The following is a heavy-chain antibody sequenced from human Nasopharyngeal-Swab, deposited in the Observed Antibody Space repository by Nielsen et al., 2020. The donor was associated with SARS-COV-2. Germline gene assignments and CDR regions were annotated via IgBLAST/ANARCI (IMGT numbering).Heavy chain of an antibody. CDR3: ARGAPYSSSSGDFDY. CDR2: ISSSSSYI. D-gene: IGHD6-6*01. J-gene: IGHJ4*02. CDR1: GFTFSSYS. V-gene: IGHV3-21*01. Sequence: GGSLRLSCAASGFTFSSYSMNWVRQAPGKGLEWVSSISSSSSYIYYADSVKGRFTISRDNAKYSLYLQMNSLRAEDTAVYYCARGAPYSSSSGDFDYWGQGTLVTVSS.